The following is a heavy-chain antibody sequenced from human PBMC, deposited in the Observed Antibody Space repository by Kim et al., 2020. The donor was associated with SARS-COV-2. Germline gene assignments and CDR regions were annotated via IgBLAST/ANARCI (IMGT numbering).Heavy chain of an antibody. V-gene: IGHV4-34*01. J-gene: IGHJ6*02. CDR1: GGSFSGYY. Sequence: SETLSLTCAVYGGSFSGYYWSWIRQPPGKGLEWIGEINHSGSTNYNPSLKSRVTISVDTSKNQFSLKLSSVTAADTAVYYCARSSGWTDYYYYYGMDVWGQGTTVTVSS. CDR3: ARSSGWTDYYYYYGMDV. CDR2: INHSGST. D-gene: IGHD6-19*01.